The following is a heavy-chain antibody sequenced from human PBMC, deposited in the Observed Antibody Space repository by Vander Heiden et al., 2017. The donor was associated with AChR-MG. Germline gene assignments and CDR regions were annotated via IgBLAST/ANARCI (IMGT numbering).Heavy chain of an antibody. CDR2: INPNSGGT. V-gene: IGHV1-2*02. CDR3: ARDLQVGATLYYFDY. D-gene: IGHD1-26*01. Sequence: VQLVQSGAEVKKPGAAVKVSCQAYGYTFPGYYMHWLRQAPGQGLGWMGWINPNSGGTNYAQKFQGRVTMTRDTSISTAYMELSRLRSDDTAVYYCARDLQVGATLYYFDYWGQGTLVTVSS. CDR1: GYTFPGYY. J-gene: IGHJ4*02.